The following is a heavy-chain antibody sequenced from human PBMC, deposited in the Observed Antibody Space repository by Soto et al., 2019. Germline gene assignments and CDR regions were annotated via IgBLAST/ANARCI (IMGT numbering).Heavy chain of an antibody. CDR3: GRVVEGATRHTDLDS. CDR2: IYFTGNT. V-gene: IGHV4-39*01. CDR1: GGSITSSSHF. Sequence: PSETLSLTCSASGGSITSSSHFWGWVRQPPGKGLEWIGTIYFTGNTYYTPSLKSRLTMSIDTSKNEFSLRLNSVTAADTAVYYCGRVVEGATRHTDLDSWGQGTLVTVSS. D-gene: IGHD2-21*01. J-gene: IGHJ5*01.